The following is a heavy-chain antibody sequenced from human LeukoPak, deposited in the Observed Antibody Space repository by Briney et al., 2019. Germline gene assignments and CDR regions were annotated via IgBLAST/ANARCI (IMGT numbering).Heavy chain of an antibody. Sequence: SETLSLTCTVSGGSISSYYWSWIRQPPGKGLEWIGYIYDSGSTNYNPSLKSRVTISVDTSKNQFSLKLSSVTAADTAVYYCARGGSGTYYHYWGQGTLVTVSS. J-gene: IGHJ4*02. CDR2: IYDSGST. CDR1: GGSISSYY. CDR3: ARGGSGTYYHY. D-gene: IGHD1-26*01. V-gene: IGHV4-59*01.